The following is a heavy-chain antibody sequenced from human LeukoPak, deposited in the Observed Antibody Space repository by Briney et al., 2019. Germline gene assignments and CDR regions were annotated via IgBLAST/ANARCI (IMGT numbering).Heavy chain of an antibody. Sequence: PSETLSLTCSVSGGPITEYYWSWIRQPPGKGLEWIGYIYHTGSTNYSPSLKSRVTMSVDASRNQFSLKLASVTAADTAVYYCARDRGTTGYYYLDSWGQGILVTVSS. V-gene: IGHV4-59*01. D-gene: IGHD1-26*01. CDR3: ARDRGTTGYYYLDS. CDR1: GGPITEYY. J-gene: IGHJ4*02. CDR2: IYHTGST.